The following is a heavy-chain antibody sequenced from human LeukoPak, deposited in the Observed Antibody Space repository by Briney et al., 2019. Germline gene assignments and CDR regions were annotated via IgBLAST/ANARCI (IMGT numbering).Heavy chain of an antibody. Sequence: GASVKVSCKASGYTFTSYGISWVRQAPGQGLEWMGWISAYNGNINYAQKFQGRVTMTTDTSTSTAYMELRSLRSDDTAVYYCARSVAKYCSSTRCYPIYFDYWGQGTLVTVSS. CDR1: GYTFTSYG. CDR2: ISAYNGNI. J-gene: IGHJ4*02. CDR3: ARSVAKYCSSTRCYPIYFDY. V-gene: IGHV1-18*01. D-gene: IGHD2-2*01.